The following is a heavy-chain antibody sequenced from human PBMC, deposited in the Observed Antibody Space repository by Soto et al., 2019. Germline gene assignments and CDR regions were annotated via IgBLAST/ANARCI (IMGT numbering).Heavy chain of an antibody. CDR1: GGTFSSYA. CDR3: XXXXXYCGGDCYAGMDV. D-gene: IGHD2-21*02. V-gene: IGHV1-69*01. J-gene: IGHJ6*02. CDR2: IIPIFGTA. Sequence: QVQLVQSGAEVKKPGSSVKVSCKASGGTFSSYAISWVRQAPGQGLEWMGGIIPIFGTANYAQKFQGRVTITEDESTSTAYMELSSLRSEDTAVYYXXXXXXYCGGDCYAGMDVWGQXTXVTVSS.